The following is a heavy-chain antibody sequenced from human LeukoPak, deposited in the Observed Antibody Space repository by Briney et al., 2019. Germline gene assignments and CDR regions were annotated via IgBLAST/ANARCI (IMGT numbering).Heavy chain of an antibody. CDR1: GFTFSSYT. V-gene: IGHV3-21*01. CDR2: IISSSSYI. D-gene: IGHD3-16*02. CDR3: ARDGSTGRLELTFGGAIARYYFDY. J-gene: IGHJ4*02. Sequence: GGSLRLSCAASGFTFSSYTMNWVRQAPGKGLEWVSSIISSSSYIYYADSVNGRFTISRDNAKNSLYLQMNSLRAEDTAVYYCARDGSTGRLELTFGGAIARYYFDYWGQGTLVTVSS.